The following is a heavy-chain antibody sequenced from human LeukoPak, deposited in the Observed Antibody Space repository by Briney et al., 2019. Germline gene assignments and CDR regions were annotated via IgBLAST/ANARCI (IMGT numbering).Heavy chain of an antibody. CDR1: GYTFTSYY. V-gene: IGHV1-46*01. CDR3: ARDRATVTTRMRYYYYGMDV. J-gene: IGHJ6*02. CDR2: INPSGGST. D-gene: IGHD4-17*01. Sequence: ASVKVSCKASGYTFTSYYMHWVRQAPGQGLEWMGIINPSGGSTSYAQKFQGRVTMTRDTSTSSVYMELSSLRSEDTAVYYCARDRATVTTRMRYYYYGMDVWGQGTTVTVSS.